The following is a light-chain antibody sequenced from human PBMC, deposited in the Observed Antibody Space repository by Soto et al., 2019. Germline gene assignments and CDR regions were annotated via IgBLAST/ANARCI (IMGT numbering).Light chain of an antibody. CDR2: DVS. Sequence: QSVLTQPASVSGSPGQSITISCTGTSRDVGGYNYVSWYQQHPGKAPKLMIYDVSTRPSGVSNRFSGSKSGNTASLTISGLQAEDEADYYCSSYTSSSTRVFGTGTKLTVL. J-gene: IGLJ1*01. CDR3: SSYTSSSTRV. V-gene: IGLV2-14*01. CDR1: SRDVGGYNY.